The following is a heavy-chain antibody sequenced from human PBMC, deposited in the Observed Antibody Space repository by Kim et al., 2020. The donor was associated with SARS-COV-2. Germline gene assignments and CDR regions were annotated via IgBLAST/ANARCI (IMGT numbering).Heavy chain of an antibody. CDR3: AKDKLRYYYDSIGYPDY. CDR1: GYTFTGYY. D-gene: IGHD3-22*01. Sequence: ASVKVSCKASGYTFTGYYIHWVRQAPGQGLEWIGRINPNSCDTNYAQKFQGRVTMTRDTSISTDYMELSRLRSDDTAVYYCAKDKLRYYYDSIGYPDYWGQGTLVTVSS. J-gene: IGHJ4*02. V-gene: IGHV1-2*06. CDR2: INPNSCDT.